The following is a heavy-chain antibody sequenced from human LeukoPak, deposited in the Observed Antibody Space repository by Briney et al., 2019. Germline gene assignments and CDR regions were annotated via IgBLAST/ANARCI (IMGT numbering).Heavy chain of an antibody. CDR1: GGSISSYY. J-gene: IGHJ4*02. D-gene: IGHD3-9*01. V-gene: IGHV4-59*01. CDR2: IYYSGST. CDR3: ARGRYDILTGYYFYFFDY. Sequence: TSETLSLTCTVSGGSISSYYWSWIRQPPGKGLEWIRYIYYSGSTNYNPSLKSRVTISVDTSKNQFSLKLNSVTAADTAVYYCARGRYDILTGYYFYFFDYWGQGTLVTVSS.